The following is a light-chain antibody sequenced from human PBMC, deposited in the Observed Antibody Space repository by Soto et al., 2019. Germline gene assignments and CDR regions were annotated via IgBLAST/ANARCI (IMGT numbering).Light chain of an antibody. CDR1: QDISNY. CDR2: DAS. CDR3: QQYLYRPIST. Sequence: DIQMTQSPSSLSASVGDRVTITCQASQDISNYLNWYQQKPGKAPKILIYDASNLGTGVPSRFSGSGSGTDFTFTISSLQPEDIATYYCQQYLYRPISTFGPGTKVDFK. V-gene: IGKV1-33*01. J-gene: IGKJ3*01.